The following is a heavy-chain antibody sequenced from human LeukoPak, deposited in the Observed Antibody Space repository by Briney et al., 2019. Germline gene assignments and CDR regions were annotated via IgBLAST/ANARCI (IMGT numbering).Heavy chain of an antibody. V-gene: IGHV1-2*02. D-gene: IGHD6-13*01. CDR2: INPNSGGT. Sequence: ASVKVSFKASGYTFTVYYMHWVRQAPGQGLEWMGWINPNSGGTNYAQKFQGRVTMTRDTSISTAYMELSRLRSDDTAVYYCARAGSSWYVYFDYWGQGTLVTVSS. J-gene: IGHJ4*02. CDR3: ARAGSSWYVYFDY. CDR1: GYTFTVYY.